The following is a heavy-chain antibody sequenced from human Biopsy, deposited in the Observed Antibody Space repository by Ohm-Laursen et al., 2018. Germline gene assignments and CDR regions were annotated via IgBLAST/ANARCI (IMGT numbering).Heavy chain of an antibody. Sequence: TLSLTWAVYGGSFNGYFWSWIRQPPGKGLEWIGDITHSGSTNYSPSLKSRVTISVDAAKKQFSLSLRSVTAADTAVYYCARAPLPGIGAAYQGRFLYGMDVWGQGTTVSVSS. J-gene: IGHJ6*02. CDR3: ARAPLPGIGAAYQGRFLYGMDV. V-gene: IGHV4-34*01. D-gene: IGHD6-13*01. CDR1: GGSFNGYF. CDR2: ITHSGST.